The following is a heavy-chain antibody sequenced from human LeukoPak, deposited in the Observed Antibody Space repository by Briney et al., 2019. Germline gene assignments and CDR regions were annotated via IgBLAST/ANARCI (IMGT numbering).Heavy chain of an antibody. CDR3: HLVAVSALSRSVAFDL. J-gene: IGHJ3*01. CDR2: IPPDGNKE. V-gene: IGHV3-30*03. Sequence: GGSLRLSCSASGFTFSTFVTPWVRQAPGKGLEWVADIPPDGNKEFYADPVKGRYTISRENSEKPLYLHMNTVTIEDACVYRCHLVAVSALSRSVAFDLWGQGTGVTVTS. CDR1: GFTFSTFV. D-gene: IGHD2-21*01.